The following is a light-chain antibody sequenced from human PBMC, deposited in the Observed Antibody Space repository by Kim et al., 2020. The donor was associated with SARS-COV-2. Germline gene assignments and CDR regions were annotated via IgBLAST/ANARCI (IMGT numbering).Light chain of an antibody. CDR2: DAS. CDR3: HHRSDWPLT. J-gene: IGKJ4*01. CDR1: QSVNTF. Sequence: EIVLTQSPATLSLSPGERATLSCRASQSVNTFLAWYQQKPGQAPRLLIYDASNRATGIPARFSGSGSGTDFTLTISTLEPGDFAVYYCHHRSDWPLTFGGGTKVDIK. V-gene: IGKV3-11*01.